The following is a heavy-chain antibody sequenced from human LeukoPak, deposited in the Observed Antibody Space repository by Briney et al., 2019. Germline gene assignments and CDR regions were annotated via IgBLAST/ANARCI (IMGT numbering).Heavy chain of an antibody. J-gene: IGHJ4*02. D-gene: IGHD2-15*01. CDR3: ATVGVVVAATPLNYFDY. Sequence: GESLKISCKGSGYSFTSYWIGWVRQMPGKGLEWMGIIYPGDSDTRYSPSFQGQVTISADKPISTAYLQWSSLKASDTAMYYCATVGVVVAATPLNYFDYWGQGTLVTVSS. CDR1: GYSFTSYW. CDR2: IYPGDSDT. V-gene: IGHV5-51*04.